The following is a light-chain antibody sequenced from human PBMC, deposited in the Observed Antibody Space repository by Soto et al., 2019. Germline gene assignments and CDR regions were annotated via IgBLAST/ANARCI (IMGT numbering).Light chain of an antibody. V-gene: IGKV3D-15*01. J-gene: IGKJ4*01. CDR1: QSGGTT. CDR3: QQYKEYVT. CDR2: GAS. Sequence: EIVMTQFPDSLCVSPGASATLSCRASQSGGTTLAWYQQKPGQAPRLIIYGASTRDSGCPPRFLGSVSGTDFALTINCLRSDDIAVYFCQQYKEYVTFGGGTKVEV.